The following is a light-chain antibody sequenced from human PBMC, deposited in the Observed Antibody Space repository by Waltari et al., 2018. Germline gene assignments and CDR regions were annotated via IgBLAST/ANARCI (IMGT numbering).Light chain of an antibody. V-gene: IGKV1-5*01. CDR2: DFS. J-gene: IGKJ2*01. Sequence: IQMTQSPSALSASVGDRVTITCRASQRINTWMAWYQQRPGKAPKVLNYDFSTLERGVPSRFSGSGSGTEFTLAINNLQPEDFATYYCQQYYRYYTFGQGTKLEIK. CDR3: QQYYRYYT. CDR1: QRINTW.